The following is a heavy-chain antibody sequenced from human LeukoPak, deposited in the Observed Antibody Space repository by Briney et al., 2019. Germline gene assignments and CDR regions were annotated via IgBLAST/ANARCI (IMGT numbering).Heavy chain of an antibody. CDR2: IIPIFGTA. CDR1: GGTFSSYA. J-gene: IGHJ5*02. CDR3: ASTHSSGWYDDWFDP. Sequence: SVKVSCKACGGTFSSYAISWVRQAPGQGLESMGRIIPIFGTANYAQKFQGRVTITTDESTSTAYMELSSLRSEDTAVYYCASTHSSGWYDDWFDPWGQGTLVTVSS. V-gene: IGHV1-69*05. D-gene: IGHD6-19*01.